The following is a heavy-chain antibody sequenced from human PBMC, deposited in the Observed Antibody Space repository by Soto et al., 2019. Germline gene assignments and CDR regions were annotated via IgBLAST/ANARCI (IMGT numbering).Heavy chain of an antibody. Sequence: QVQLVESGGGVVQPGRSLRLSCAASGFTFSGYGMHWVRQAPGKGLEWVAVIWFDGNTEAYADSVKGRFIISRDHSKNTLFLQMNSLRAEDTAVYYCGGSHYWGRGTLVTVSS. CDR3: GGSHY. V-gene: IGHV3-33*03. CDR2: IWFDGNTE. D-gene: IGHD1-26*01. J-gene: IGHJ4*02. CDR1: GFTFSGYG.